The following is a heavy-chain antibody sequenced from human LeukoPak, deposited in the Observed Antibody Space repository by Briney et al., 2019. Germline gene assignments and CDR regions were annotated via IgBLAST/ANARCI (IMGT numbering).Heavy chain of an antibody. CDR3: ARVGYCSGDSCYFRYFDL. D-gene: IGHD2-15*01. V-gene: IGHV4-30-4*02. J-gene: IGHJ2*01. Sequence: SETLSLTCTVSGGSISSGDYYWSWIRQPPGKGLEWIGYIYYSGSTYYNPSLKSRVTISVDTSKNQFSLKLSSVTAADTAVYYCARVGYCSGDSCYFRYFDLWGRGTLVTVSS. CDR1: GGSISSGDYY. CDR2: IYYSGST.